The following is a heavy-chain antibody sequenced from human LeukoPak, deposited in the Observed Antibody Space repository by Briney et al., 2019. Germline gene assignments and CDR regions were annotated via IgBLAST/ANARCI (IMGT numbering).Heavy chain of an antibody. CDR2: IADSGGVT. Sequence: GGSPRLSCAASGFTFATYAMTWVRQAPGKGLEWVSAIADSGGVTYYADSVKGRFTISRDNSKNTLYLQMNSLSAEDTAIYYCALSRNYYDSGDYRRDFDCWGQGTLVTVSS. CDR3: ALSRNYYDSGDYRRDFDC. D-gene: IGHD3-22*01. V-gene: IGHV3-23*01. J-gene: IGHJ4*02. CDR1: GFTFATYA.